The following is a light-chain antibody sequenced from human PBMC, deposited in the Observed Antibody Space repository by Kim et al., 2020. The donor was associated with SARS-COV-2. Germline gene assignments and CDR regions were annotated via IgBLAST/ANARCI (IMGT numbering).Light chain of an antibody. V-gene: IGKV1-5*03. CDR1: QTIDNY. CDR2: LAS. Sequence: SASVGDRVTITSQASQTIDNYVAWYQQKPGTPPKLLIYLASTLESGVPSRFTGSGSGTEFTLSISSLQPDDFATYYCQQYIRFPYTFGQGTKLEI. CDR3: QQYIRFPYT. J-gene: IGKJ2*01.